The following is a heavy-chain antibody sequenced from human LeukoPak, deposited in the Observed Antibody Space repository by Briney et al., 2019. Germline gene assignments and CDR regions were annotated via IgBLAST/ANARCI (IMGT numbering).Heavy chain of an antibody. D-gene: IGHD1-1*01. CDR1: GFTFSSYA. V-gene: IGHV3-23*01. Sequence: QTGGSLRLSCAASGFTFSSYAMSWVRQAPGKGLEWVSAISGSGGSTYYADSVKGRFTISRDNSKNTLYLQMNSLRAEDTAVYYCAKDPMSGQLERRGVFDYWGQGTLVTVSS. CDR2: ISGSGGST. CDR3: AKDPMSGQLERRGVFDY. J-gene: IGHJ4*02.